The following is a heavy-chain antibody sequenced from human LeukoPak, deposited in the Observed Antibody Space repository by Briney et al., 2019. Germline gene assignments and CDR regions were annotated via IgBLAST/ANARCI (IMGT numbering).Heavy chain of an antibody. Sequence: SVRVSCKASGYTFTSYDINWVRQATGQGLEWMGWMNPNSGNTGYAQKFQGRVTLTTDISTNTAYMELTSLRSDDTAMYYCARDFLRSVSGPYVDVFDIWGQGTVVTVSS. D-gene: IGHD3-3*01. CDR3: ARDFLRSVSGPYVDVFDI. J-gene: IGHJ3*02. CDR1: GYTFTSYD. CDR2: MNPNSGNT. V-gene: IGHV1-8*01.